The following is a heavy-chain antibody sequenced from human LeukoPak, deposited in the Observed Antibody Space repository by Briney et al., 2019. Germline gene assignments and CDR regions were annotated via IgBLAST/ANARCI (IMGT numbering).Heavy chain of an antibody. CDR1: GGSISSYY. D-gene: IGHD4-11*01. V-gene: IGHV4-59*01. CDR2: IYYSGST. CDR3: ARVGHDYSNYAYFDY. J-gene: IGHJ4*02. Sequence: SETLSLTCTVSGGSISSYYWSWLRQPPGKGLEWIGYIYYSGSTNYNPSLKSRVTISVDTSKNQFSLKLSSVTAADTAVYYCARVGHDYSNYAYFDYWGQGTLVTVSS.